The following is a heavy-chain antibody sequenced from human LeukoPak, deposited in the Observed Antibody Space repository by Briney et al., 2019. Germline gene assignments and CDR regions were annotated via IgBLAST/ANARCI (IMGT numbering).Heavy chain of an antibody. CDR3: ASGPQTGYCSGGSCQRKRFFDY. D-gene: IGHD2-15*01. J-gene: IGHJ4*02. CDR1: GESFSGYY. Sequence: SETLSLTCAVYGESFSGYYWSWIRQPPGKGLEWIGEINHSGSTNYNPSLKSRVTISVDTSKNQFSLKLSSVTAADTAVYYCASGPQTGYCSGGSCQRKRFFDYWGQGTLVTVSS. CDR2: INHSGST. V-gene: IGHV4-34*01.